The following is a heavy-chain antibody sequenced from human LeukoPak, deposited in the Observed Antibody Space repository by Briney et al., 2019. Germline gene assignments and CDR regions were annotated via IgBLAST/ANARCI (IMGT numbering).Heavy chain of an antibody. D-gene: IGHD6-19*01. CDR2: IDSDASST. J-gene: IGHJ4*02. CDR3: ARDPSAVAGFFDS. V-gene: IGHV3-74*01. CDR1: GFTFRSYW. Sequence: PGGSLRLSCAASGFTFRSYWMHWVRQAPGKGLVWVSRIDSDASSTSYADSVKGRFTISRDNAKNTLYQQMNSLRAEDTAVYYCARDPSAVAGFFDSWGQGTLVTASS.